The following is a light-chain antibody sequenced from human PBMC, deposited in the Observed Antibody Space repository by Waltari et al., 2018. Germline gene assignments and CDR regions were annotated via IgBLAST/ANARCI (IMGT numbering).Light chain of an antibody. J-gene: IGLJ2*01. Sequence: QSALTQPRSVSGSPGQSVTISCTGTSSDVGGYNYVPWYQQHPGKAPKLMIYDVSKRPSGVPDRFSGSKSGNTASLTISGLQAEDEADYYCYSYAGTLFGGGTKLTVL. CDR1: SSDVGGYNY. CDR2: DVS. CDR3: YSYAGTL. V-gene: IGLV2-11*01.